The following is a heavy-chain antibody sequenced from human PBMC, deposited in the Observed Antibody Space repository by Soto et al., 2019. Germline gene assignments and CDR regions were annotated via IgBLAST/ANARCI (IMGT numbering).Heavy chain of an antibody. V-gene: IGHV1-46*01. Sequence: QVQLVQSGAEVKKPGASVKVSCKASGYTFTSYYMHWVRQAPGQGLEWMGIINPSGGSTSYAQKFQGRVTMTRDTSTSTVYMELSSLRSEDTAVYYCARAETFNLEWIFNWFDPWGQGILVTVSS. CDR3: ARAETFNLEWIFNWFDP. D-gene: IGHD3-3*01. J-gene: IGHJ5*02. CDR2: INPSGGST. CDR1: GYTFTSYY.